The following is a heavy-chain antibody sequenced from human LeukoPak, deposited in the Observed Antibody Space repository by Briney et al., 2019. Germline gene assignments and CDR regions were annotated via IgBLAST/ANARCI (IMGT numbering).Heavy chain of an antibody. Sequence: PGGSLRLSCAASGFTFSSYAMSWVRQAPGKGLEWASYISSSGSTIYYADSVKGRFTISRDNAKNSLYLQMNSLRAEDTAVYYCARGNLLYFDYWGQGTLVTVSS. J-gene: IGHJ4*02. D-gene: IGHD1-26*01. V-gene: IGHV3-48*03. CDR2: ISSSGSTI. CDR3: ARGNLLYFDY. CDR1: GFTFSSYA.